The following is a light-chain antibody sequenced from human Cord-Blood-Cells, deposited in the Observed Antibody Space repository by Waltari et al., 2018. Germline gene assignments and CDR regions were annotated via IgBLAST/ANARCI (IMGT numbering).Light chain of an antibody. Sequence: DIQMTQSPSSLSASVGDRVTITCRASQSIRSYLNWYQQKPGKAPKLLIYAAPSLQSGVPSRFSGSGSGTDFTLTISSLQPEDFATYYCQQSYSTPITFGQGTRLEIK. CDR1: QSIRSY. V-gene: IGKV1-39*01. CDR2: AAP. J-gene: IGKJ5*01. CDR3: QQSYSTPIT.